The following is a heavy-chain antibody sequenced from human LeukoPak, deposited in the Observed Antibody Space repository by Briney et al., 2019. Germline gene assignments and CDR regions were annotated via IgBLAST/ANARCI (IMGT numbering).Heavy chain of an antibody. Sequence: GGSLRLSCAASGFTFSSYWMHWVRQAPGKGLVWVSRIDSDGNYTSYADSVKGRFTISRDNAKNTLYLRMNSLRAEDTAIYYCARYSAYAYWGQGTLVTVSS. CDR3: ARYSAYAY. V-gene: IGHV3-74*01. D-gene: IGHD5-12*01. J-gene: IGHJ4*02. CDR2: IDSDGNYT. CDR1: GFTFSSYW.